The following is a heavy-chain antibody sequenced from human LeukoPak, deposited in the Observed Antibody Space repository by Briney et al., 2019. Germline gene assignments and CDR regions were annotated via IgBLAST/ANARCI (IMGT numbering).Heavy chain of an antibody. V-gene: IGHV1-69*06. Sequence: SVNVSCTASGGTFSSYAISWVRQAPGQGLEWMGGIIPIFGTANYAQKFQGRVTITADKSTSTAYMELSSLRSEDTAVYYCARGPLVVVPAATSMDVWGKGTTVTVSS. CDR3: ARGPLVVVPAATSMDV. CDR1: GGTFSSYA. J-gene: IGHJ6*04. D-gene: IGHD2-2*01. CDR2: IIPIFGTA.